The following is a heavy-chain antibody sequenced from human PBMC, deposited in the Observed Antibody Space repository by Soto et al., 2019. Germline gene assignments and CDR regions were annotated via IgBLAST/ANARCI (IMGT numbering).Heavy chain of an antibody. CDR1: GYTFTGYY. J-gene: IGHJ4*02. Sequence: ASVKVSCKASGYTFTGYYMHWVRQAPGQGLEWMGWINPNSGGTNYAQKFQGWVTMTRDTSISTAYMELSRLRSDDTAVYYCARGQTPILYYFDYWGQGTLVTVS. CDR3: ARGQTPILYYFDY. V-gene: IGHV1-2*04. CDR2: INPNSGGT.